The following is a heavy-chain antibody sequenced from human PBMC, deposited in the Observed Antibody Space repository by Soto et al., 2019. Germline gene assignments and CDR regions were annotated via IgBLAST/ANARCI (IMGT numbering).Heavy chain of an antibody. CDR3: ARAWYSNSGLRY. J-gene: IGHJ4*02. D-gene: IGHD4-4*01. CDR1: GFTFNSYS. Sequence: EVQLVESGGGLVQPGGSLRLSCAASGFTFNSYSMNWVRQAPGKGLEWVSYISSSSSLIYYADSVKGRFTISRDNAKNSLFLQMISLRAEDTAVYSCARAWYSNSGLRYWGQGTLVTVSS. CDR2: ISSSSSLI. V-gene: IGHV3-48*01.